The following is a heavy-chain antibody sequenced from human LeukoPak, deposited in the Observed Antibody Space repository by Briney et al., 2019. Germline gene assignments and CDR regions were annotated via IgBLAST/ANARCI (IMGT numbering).Heavy chain of an antibody. CDR3: TTTGSSSSTDY. Sequence: PGRSLKLSCAASGFTFSGSAMHWVRQASGKGLEWVGRIRSKANSYATAYAASVKGRFTISRDDSKDTAYLQMNSLKTEDTAVYYCTTTGSSSSTDYWGQGTLVTVSS. CDR1: GFTFSGSA. V-gene: IGHV3-73*01. D-gene: IGHD6-6*01. CDR2: IRSKANSYAT. J-gene: IGHJ4*02.